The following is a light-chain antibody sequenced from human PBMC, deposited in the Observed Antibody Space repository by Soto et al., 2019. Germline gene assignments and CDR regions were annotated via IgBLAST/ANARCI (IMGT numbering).Light chain of an antibody. Sequence: EIVLTQSPATLSLSPGERATLSCRASESVSSYLAWYQQKPGQAPRLLIYDISNRAPGIPARFSGSGSGTDFTLTISSLEPEDFAVYYCQQRSDWLTFGGGTKVEIK. J-gene: IGKJ4*01. V-gene: IGKV3-11*01. CDR3: QQRSDWLT. CDR2: DIS. CDR1: ESVSSY.